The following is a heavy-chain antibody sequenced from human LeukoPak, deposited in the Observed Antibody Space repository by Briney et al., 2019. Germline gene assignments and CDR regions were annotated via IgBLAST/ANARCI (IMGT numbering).Heavy chain of an antibody. CDR3: ARGGSFGGLAFDP. V-gene: IGHV1-46*01. CDR2: INPSDGST. Sequence: ASVKVSCKASGYTFSSYYMHWVRQAPGQGLEWMGIINPSDGSTTYAQKFQGRVTMTRDMFTRTVYMELSSLRSEDTAVYYCARGGSFGGLAFDPWGQGTLVTVSS. J-gene: IGHJ5*02. CDR1: GYTFSSYY. D-gene: IGHD1-26*01.